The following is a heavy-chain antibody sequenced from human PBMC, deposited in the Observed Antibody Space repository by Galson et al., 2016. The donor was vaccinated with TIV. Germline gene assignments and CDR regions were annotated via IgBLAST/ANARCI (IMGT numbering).Heavy chain of an antibody. CDR3: FFDY. V-gene: IGHV1-18*01. J-gene: IGHJ4*02. CDR1: GYIFNNFG. CDR2: ISVYNGNT. D-gene: IGHD5-18*01. Sequence: SVKVSCKASGYIFNNFGVSWVRQAPGQGLEWMAWISVYNGNTNYAQSLQGRVTLTTDTSTSTAYMELRSLRSDDTVTPYSFFDYWGQGTLVTVFS.